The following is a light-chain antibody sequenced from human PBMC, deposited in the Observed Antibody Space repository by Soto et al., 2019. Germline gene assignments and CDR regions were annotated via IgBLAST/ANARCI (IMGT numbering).Light chain of an antibody. CDR3: QQYYSYPWT. V-gene: IGKV3-20*01. Sequence: EIVLTQSPGTLSLSPGERATLSCRASQSVSSNYLAWYQQKPGQAPRLLIYGASTRATGIPARFSGSGSGTEFTLTISSLQPDDFATYYCQQYYSYPWTFGQGTKVDI. CDR2: GAS. J-gene: IGKJ1*01. CDR1: QSVSSNY.